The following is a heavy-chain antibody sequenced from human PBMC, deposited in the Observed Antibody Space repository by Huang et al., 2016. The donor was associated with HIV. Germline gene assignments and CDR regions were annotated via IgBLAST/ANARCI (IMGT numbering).Heavy chain of an antibody. CDR3: ARSAYGDLDY. Sequence: QVHLVQSGAEVKKPGASVKVSCKASGYTFTNYDIDWVRQAPGRGLGVMGWMNPNTGTTVLAQSCQGRVTMTRKTSITTAYMELTCLTSEDTAVYYCARSAYGDLDYWGLGTLVIVSS. J-gene: IGHJ4*02. CDR2: MNPNTGTT. D-gene: IGHD4-17*01. V-gene: IGHV1-8*02. CDR1: GYTFTNYD.